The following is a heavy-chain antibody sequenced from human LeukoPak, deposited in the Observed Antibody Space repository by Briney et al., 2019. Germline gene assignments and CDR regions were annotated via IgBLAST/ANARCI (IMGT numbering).Heavy chain of an antibody. CDR3: ANQAYSQFDY. CDR1: GFAFSSYW. J-gene: IGHJ4*02. V-gene: IGHV3-7*01. D-gene: IGHD4-11*01. Sequence: QPGGSLRPSCVASGFAFSSYWMSWVRQAPGKGLELVANISPDGSAEDYVDSVRGRFAISRDNAKRSLYLQMNSLSPEDTAVYYCANQAYSQFDYWGQGTLVSVSS. CDR2: ISPDGSAE.